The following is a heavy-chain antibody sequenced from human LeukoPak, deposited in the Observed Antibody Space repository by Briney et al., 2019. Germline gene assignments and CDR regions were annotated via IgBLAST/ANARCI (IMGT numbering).Heavy chain of an antibody. V-gene: IGHV3-23*01. CDR2: IRSSDGAT. CDR1: GFTFSSNA. Sequence: GGSLRLSCAASGFTFSSNAMAWVRQAPGKGLEWVSAIRSSDGATYYADSVKGRFTISRDNSKNTLSLQMNSLRAEDTAVYYCAKDLRVSYWGEGTLVTVSS. CDR3: AKDLRVSY. J-gene: IGHJ4*02.